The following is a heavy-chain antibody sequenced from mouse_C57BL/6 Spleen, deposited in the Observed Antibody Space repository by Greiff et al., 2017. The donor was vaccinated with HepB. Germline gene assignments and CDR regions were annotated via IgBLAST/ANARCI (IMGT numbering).Heavy chain of an antibody. CDR2: IWWDDDK. D-gene: IGHD2-4*01. Sequence: QVQLKESGPGILQPSQTLSLTCSFSGFSLSTFGMGVGWIRQPSGKGLEWLAHIWWDDDKYYNPALKSRLTISKDTSKNQVFLKIANVDTADAATYDCARMTDYDDGYYFDYWGQGTTLTVSS. CDR3: ARMTDYDDGYYFDY. CDR1: GFSLSTFGMG. V-gene: IGHV8-8*01. J-gene: IGHJ2*01.